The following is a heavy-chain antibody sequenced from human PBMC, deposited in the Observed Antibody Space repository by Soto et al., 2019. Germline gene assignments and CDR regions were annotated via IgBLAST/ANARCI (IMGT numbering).Heavy chain of an antibody. CDR3: ARFLENYYVSSGSDPLDY. CDR1: GFTFSSYG. Sequence: QVQLVESGGGVVQPGRSLRLSCAASGFTFSSYGMHWVRQAPGKGLEWVAVISYDGSNKYYADSVKGRFTISRDNSKNTLYLQMNSLRAEDTAVYYCARFLENYYVSSGSDPLDYWGQGTLVTVSS. CDR2: ISYDGSNK. D-gene: IGHD3-22*01. J-gene: IGHJ4*02. V-gene: IGHV3-30*03.